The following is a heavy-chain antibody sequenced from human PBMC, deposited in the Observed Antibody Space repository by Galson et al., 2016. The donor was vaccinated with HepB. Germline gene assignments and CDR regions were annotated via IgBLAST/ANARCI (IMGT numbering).Heavy chain of an antibody. CDR1: GFTFTSYA. Sequence: SLRLSCAASGFTFTSYAMSWVRQAPGKGLEWLSSVSGSGGSTCYADSVRGCFIISRDSSENTLYLQMNTLRGDDTALYYCAKAGYNSHERNNWFDSWGQGTLVTVSS. CDR2: VSGSGGST. V-gene: IGHV3-23*01. J-gene: IGHJ5*01. D-gene: IGHD1-20*01. CDR3: AKAGYNSHERNNWFDS.